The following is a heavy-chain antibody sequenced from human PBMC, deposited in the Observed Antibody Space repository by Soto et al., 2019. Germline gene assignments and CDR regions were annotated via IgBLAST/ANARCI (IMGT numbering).Heavy chain of an antibody. V-gene: IGHV3-11*05. CDR2: IDSSTKYT. CDR3: AREYYYTMDV. Sequence: QGQLVESGGGLVRLGGSLRLSSEASGFTFRDYYMTWFRQAPWKGLEWLSYIDSSTKYTNYADTVHGRFTISRDKAKNSLYLQINSLRADDTAVYYCAREYYYTMDVWGQGTMVTVSS. CDR1: GFTFRDYY. J-gene: IGHJ6*02.